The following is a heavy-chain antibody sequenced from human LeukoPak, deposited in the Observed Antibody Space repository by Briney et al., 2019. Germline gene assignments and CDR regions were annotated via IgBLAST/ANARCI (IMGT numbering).Heavy chain of an antibody. D-gene: IGHD3-10*01. Sequence: GGSLRLSCAASGFTFSSYAMSWVRQAPGKGLEWVSAISGSGGSTYYADSVKGRFTISRDNSKNTLYLQMNSLRAEDTAVYYCAKDVCMVRGVGLTPFDYWGQGTLVTVSS. CDR1: GFTFSSYA. CDR2: ISGSGGST. J-gene: IGHJ4*02. CDR3: AKDVCMVRGVGLTPFDY. V-gene: IGHV3-23*01.